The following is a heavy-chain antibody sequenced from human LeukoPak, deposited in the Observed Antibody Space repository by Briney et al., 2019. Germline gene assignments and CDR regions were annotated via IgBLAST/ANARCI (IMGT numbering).Heavy chain of an antibody. D-gene: IGHD6-13*01. J-gene: IGHJ4*02. CDR1: GYTFTGQY. CDR2: INPNSGAT. CDR3: AREVSSSWFDY. V-gene: IGHV1-2*04. Sequence: GASVKVSWKASGYTFTGQYMHWVRQAPGQGLEWMGWINPNSGATKYAEKFQGWVTATRDTSISTAYMEVKRLRSDDTATYYCAREVSSSWFDYWGQGTLVTVSS.